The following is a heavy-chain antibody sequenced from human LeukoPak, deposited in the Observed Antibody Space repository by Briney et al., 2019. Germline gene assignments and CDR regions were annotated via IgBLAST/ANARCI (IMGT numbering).Heavy chain of an antibody. D-gene: IGHD2-2*01. Sequence: PSETLSLTCAVYGGSFSGYYWSWIRQPPGKGLEWIGEVNHSGSTNYNPSLKRRVTISVDTSKNQFSLKLSSVTAADTAVYYCARVTKDIVVVPAASSDAFDIWGQGTMVTVSS. CDR3: ARVTKDIVVVPAASSDAFDI. CDR1: GGSFSGYY. V-gene: IGHV4-34*01. CDR2: VNHSGST. J-gene: IGHJ3*02.